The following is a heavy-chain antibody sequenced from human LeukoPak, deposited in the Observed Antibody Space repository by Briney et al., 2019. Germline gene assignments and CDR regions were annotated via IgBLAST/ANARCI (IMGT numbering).Heavy chain of an antibody. V-gene: IGHV1-69*06. D-gene: IGHD2-15*01. Sequence: SDKVPCKASGGTFSRYAISWLRQDPRHALEWMGGIIPIFCKANYAQKLQGRVTITADKSASTAYMGLSSLRSEDTAVYYCARESNGGSFDYWGQGTLVTVSS. CDR1: GGTFSRYA. J-gene: IGHJ4*02. CDR3: ARESNGGSFDY. CDR2: IIPIFCKA.